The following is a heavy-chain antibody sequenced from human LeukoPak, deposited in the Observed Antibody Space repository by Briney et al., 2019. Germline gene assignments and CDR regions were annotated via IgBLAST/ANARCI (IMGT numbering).Heavy chain of an antibody. CDR1: GGTFSSYT. CDR3: ATLATARPYYFDY. Sequence: GASVKVSCKASGGTFSSYTISWVRQAPGQGLEWMGRIIPILGIANYAQKFQGRVTITADKSTSTAYMELSSLRSEDTAVYYCATLATARPYYFDYWGQGTLVTVSS. J-gene: IGHJ4*02. CDR2: IIPILGIA. D-gene: IGHD5-12*01. V-gene: IGHV1-69*02.